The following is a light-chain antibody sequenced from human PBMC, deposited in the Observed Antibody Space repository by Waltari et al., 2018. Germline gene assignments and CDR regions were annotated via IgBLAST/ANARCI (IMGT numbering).Light chain of an antibody. CDR3: QQYDNWPPRRT. CDR1: QSVNNK. V-gene: IGKV3-15*01. Sequence: EIVMTQSPATLSVSPGERATLSCMASQSVNNKLAWFQQKPGQAPRLLIYDASARASGIPARFSGSGSGTEFTLTINSLQSEDSAIYYCQQYDNWPPRRTFGQGTKVEIK. CDR2: DAS. J-gene: IGKJ1*01.